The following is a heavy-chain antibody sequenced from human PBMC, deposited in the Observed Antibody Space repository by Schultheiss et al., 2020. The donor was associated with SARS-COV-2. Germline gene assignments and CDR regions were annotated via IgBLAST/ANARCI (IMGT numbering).Heavy chain of an antibody. V-gene: IGHV3-33*01. J-gene: IGHJ4*02. Sequence: GGSLRLSCAASGFTFSSYGMHWVRQAPGKGLEWVAVIWYDGSNKYYADSVKGRFTISRDNSKNTLYLQMNSLRAEDTAVYYCARDGDYSSSWLDYWGQGTLVTVSS. CDR1: GFTFSSYG. CDR2: IWYDGSNK. D-gene: IGHD6-13*01. CDR3: ARDGDYSSSWLDY.